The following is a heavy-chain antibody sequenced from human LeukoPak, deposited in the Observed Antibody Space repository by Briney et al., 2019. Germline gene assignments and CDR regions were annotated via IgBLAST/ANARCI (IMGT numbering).Heavy chain of an antibody. CDR1: GYNFTNYW. CDR3: ARHYGSGNPWVDP. CDR2: IYPGDSDT. V-gene: IGHV5-51*01. D-gene: IGHD3-10*01. J-gene: IGHJ5*02. Sequence: GESLKISCKGSGYNFTNYWIGWVRQMPGKGLEWVGIIYPGDSDTRYSPAFQGQVTISADKSISTAYLQWNSLKASDTAMYYRARHYGSGNPWVDPWGQGTLVTASS.